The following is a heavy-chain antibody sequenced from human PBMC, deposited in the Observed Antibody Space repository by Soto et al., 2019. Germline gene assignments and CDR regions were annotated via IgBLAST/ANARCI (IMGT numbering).Heavy chain of an antibody. Sequence: SETLSLTCTVSGGSISSSSYYWGWIRQPPGKGLEWIGSIYYSGSTYYNPSLKSRVTISVDTPKNQFSLKLSSVTAADTAVYYCARPKGSSYYFDYWGQGTLVTVSS. CDR2: IYYSGST. CDR3: ARPKGSSYYFDY. J-gene: IGHJ4*02. V-gene: IGHV4-39*01. D-gene: IGHD6-6*01. CDR1: GGSISSSSYY.